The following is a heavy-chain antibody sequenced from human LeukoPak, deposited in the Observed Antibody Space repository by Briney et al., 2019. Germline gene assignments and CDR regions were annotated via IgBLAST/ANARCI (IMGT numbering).Heavy chain of an antibody. CDR1: GFTFTSSA. J-gene: IGHJ6*02. CDR2: IVVGSGNT. V-gene: IGHV1-58*01. D-gene: IGHD2-15*01. Sequence: ASVKVSCKASGFTFTSSAVQWVRQARGQRLEWIGWIVVGSGNTNYAQKFQERVTITRDMSTSTAYMELSSLRSDDTAVYYCARDVVGRGYCSGGTCFPDYYGMDVWGQGTTVTVSS. CDR3: ARDVVGRGYCSGGTCFPDYYGMDV.